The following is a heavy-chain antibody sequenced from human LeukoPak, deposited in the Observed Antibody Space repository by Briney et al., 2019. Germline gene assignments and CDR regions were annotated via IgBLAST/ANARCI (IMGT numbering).Heavy chain of an antibody. D-gene: IGHD3-10*01. CDR1: GYTFTSYG. V-gene: IGHV1-18*01. CDR3: ARSTYYYGSGSYYMELGY. J-gene: IGHJ4*02. Sequence: ASVKVSCKASGYTFTSYGISWVRRAPGQGLEWMGWISAYNGNTNYAQKLQGRVTMTTDTSTSTAYMELRSLRSDDTAVYYCARSTYYYGSGSYYMELGYWGQGTLVTVSS. CDR2: ISAYNGNT.